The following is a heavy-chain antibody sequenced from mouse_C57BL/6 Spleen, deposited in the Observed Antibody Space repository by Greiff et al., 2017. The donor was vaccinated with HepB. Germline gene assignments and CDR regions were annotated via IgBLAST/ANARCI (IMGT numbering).Heavy chain of an antibody. CDR1: GYTFTSYW. V-gene: IGHV1-59*01. J-gene: IGHJ2*01. Sequence: QVQLQQPGAELVRPGPSVKLSCKASGYTFTSYWMHWVNQRPGQGLEWIGVIDPSDSYTNYNQKFKGKATLTVDTSSSTAYMQLSSLTSEDSAVYSCARSVDGYPDYWGQGTTLTVSS. D-gene: IGHD2-3*01. CDR2: IDPSDSYT. CDR3: ARSVDGYPDY.